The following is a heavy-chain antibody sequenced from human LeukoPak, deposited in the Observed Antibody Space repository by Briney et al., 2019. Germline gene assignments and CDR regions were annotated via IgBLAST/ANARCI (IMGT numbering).Heavy chain of an antibody. J-gene: IGHJ2*01. CDR1: GFTFTSYA. CDR2: ISGGGENT. Sequence: WGSLRLSCGASGFTFTSYAMSWIRQAPGKGLEWVSAISGGGENTYYGDSVKGRFTISRDNSKNTLYLQMNSLRAEDTATYYCAKPRAMTTGVGRYFDLWGRGTLVTVSS. V-gene: IGHV3-23*01. CDR3: AKPRAMTTGVGRYFDL. D-gene: IGHD1-1*01.